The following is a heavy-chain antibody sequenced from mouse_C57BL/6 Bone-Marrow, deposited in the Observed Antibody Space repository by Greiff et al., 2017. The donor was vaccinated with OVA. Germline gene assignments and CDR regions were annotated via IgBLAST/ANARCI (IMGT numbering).Heavy chain of an antibody. J-gene: IGHJ4*01. Sequence: VQLQQSGAELVRPGASVTLSCKASGYTFTDYEMHWVKQTPVHGLEWIGAIDPETGGTAYNQKFKGKAILTADISSSTAYMELRSLTSEDSADYYYTSGYSNYYDMDYWGQGTSVTVSS. CDR1: GYTFTDYE. CDR2: IDPETGGT. V-gene: IGHV1-15*01. CDR3: TSGYSNYYDMDY. D-gene: IGHD2-5*01.